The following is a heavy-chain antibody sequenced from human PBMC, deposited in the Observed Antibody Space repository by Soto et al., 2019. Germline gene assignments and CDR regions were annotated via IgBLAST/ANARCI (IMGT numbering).Heavy chain of an antibody. V-gene: IGHV3-23*01. D-gene: IGHD3-10*01. CDR3: TKDRRLLWFGELS. Sequence: EVQLLESGGGLMQPGGSLRLSCAASGFTFTNYPMHWVRQAPGKGLEWVSVITATGGTTYYAESVKGRVTISRDTSKSTLYLQMNNLRAEDTAVYYCTKDRRLLWFGELSWGQGTLVTVSS. CDR1: GFTFTNYP. CDR2: ITATGGTT. J-gene: IGHJ4*02.